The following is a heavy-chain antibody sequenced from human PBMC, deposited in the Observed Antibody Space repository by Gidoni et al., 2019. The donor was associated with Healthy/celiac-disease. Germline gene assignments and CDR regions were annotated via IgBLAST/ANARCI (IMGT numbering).Heavy chain of an antibody. D-gene: IGHD1-7*01. CDR2: IYPGASDT. Sequence: EVQLVQSGAEVKKPGASLKISCKGSGYSFTSYWIGWVRQTPGEGLEWMGIIYPGASDTRYSPSFQGQVTITADKSISTAYLQWGSLKASDTAMYYCAGLGGTGTIPNWFDPWGQGTLVTVSS. V-gene: IGHV5-51*01. J-gene: IGHJ5*02. CDR1: GYSFTSYW. CDR3: AGLGGTGTIPNWFDP.